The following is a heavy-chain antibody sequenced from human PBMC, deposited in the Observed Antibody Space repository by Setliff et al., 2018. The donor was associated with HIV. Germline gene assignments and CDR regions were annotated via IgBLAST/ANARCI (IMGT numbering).Heavy chain of an antibody. CDR2: IIPLFGTT. V-gene: IGHV1-69*13. Sequence: RASVKVSCKASGGTFNNYAISWVRQAPGQGLEWVGGIIPLFGTTNYAQKFQGRVTITADESTNTAHMELNSLRSIDTAMYYCATVFYYNSESYSLDYWGQGMLVTV. CDR3: ATVFYYNSESYSLDY. CDR1: GGTFNNYA. D-gene: IGHD3-10*01. J-gene: IGHJ4*02.